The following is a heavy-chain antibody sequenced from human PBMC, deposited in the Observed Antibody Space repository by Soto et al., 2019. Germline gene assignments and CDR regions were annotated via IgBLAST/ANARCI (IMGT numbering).Heavy chain of an antibody. Sequence: GGSLRLSCAASGFTFSSHGMHWVRQAPGKGLEWVAVIWYDGSNKYYADSVKGRFTISRDNSKNTLYLQMNSLRAEDTAVYYCARDYYDSSGYRPLDYWGQGTLVTVSS. CDR3: ARDYYDSSGYRPLDY. V-gene: IGHV3-33*01. D-gene: IGHD3-22*01. CDR1: GFTFSSHG. CDR2: IWYDGSNK. J-gene: IGHJ4*02.